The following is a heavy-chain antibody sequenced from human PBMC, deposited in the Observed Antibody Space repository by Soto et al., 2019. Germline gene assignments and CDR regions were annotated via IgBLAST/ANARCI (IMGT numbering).Heavy chain of an antibody. CDR2: ISPSSGAT. V-gene: IGHV1-2*04. CDR1: GYTFTDSY. CDR3: ARELYDNGASGLHV. D-gene: IGHD2-8*01. Sequence: ASVKVSCKASGYTFTDSYIHWVRQAPVKGLEWMGWISPSSGATQYAQKFQGWVTVTRDTSTSTVYLDVSRLKSDGSAVYYCARELYDNGASGLHVWGQGTTVTVSS. J-gene: IGHJ6*02.